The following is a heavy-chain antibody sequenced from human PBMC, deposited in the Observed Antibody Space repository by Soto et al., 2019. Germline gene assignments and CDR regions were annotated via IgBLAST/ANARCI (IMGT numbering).Heavy chain of an antibody. V-gene: IGHV4-61*01. Sequence: SETLSLTCAVSGGSISSSSYYWNWMRQPPGKGLEWIGFIYYSGNTNYNPSLKSRVTISLDTSKNQISLQLSSVTAADTAVYYCARALGSIATRPHNYWGQGALVTVSS. J-gene: IGHJ4*02. CDR1: GGSISSSSYY. D-gene: IGHD6-6*01. CDR3: ARALGSIATRPHNY. CDR2: IYYSGNT.